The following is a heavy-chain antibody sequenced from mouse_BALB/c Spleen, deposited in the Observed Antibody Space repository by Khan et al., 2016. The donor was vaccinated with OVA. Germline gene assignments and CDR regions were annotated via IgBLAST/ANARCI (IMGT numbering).Heavy chain of an antibody. CDR3: ARLEDI. D-gene: IGHD1-3*01. CDR2: IWAGGST. V-gene: IGHV2-9*02. Sequence: QVQLKESGPGLVAPAQSLSITCTASGYTFTSYGVHWVRQPPGKGLEWMGVIWAGGSTNYNSALMSRLSIFKDNSKSQVSLKMNSLQTDDTAMYYCARLEDIWGQGTTLTVSS. CDR1: GYTFTSYG. J-gene: IGHJ2*01.